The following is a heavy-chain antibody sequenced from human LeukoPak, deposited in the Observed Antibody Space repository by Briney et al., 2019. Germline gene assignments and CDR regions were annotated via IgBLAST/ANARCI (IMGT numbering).Heavy chain of an antibody. CDR2: ISGSGGST. V-gene: IGHV3-23*01. J-gene: IGHJ4*02. CDR3: AKEPHILTGSPPDY. D-gene: IGHD3-9*01. Sequence: ISGSGGSTYYADSVKGRFTISRDNSKNTLYLQMNSLRAEDTAVYYCAKEPHILTGSPPDYWGQGTLVTVSS.